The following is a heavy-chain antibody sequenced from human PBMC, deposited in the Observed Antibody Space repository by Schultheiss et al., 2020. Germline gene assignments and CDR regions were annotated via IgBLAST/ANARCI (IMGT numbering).Heavy chain of an antibody. D-gene: IGHD6-19*01. Sequence: GGSLRLSCAASGFTFSSYSMNWVRQAPGKGLEWVAVISYDGSNKYYADSVKGRFTISRDNSKNTLYLQMNSLRAEDTAVYYCARAPGGYSSGWKDYWGQGTLVTGSS. J-gene: IGHJ4*02. CDR3: ARAPGGYSSGWKDY. CDR1: GFTFSSYS. CDR2: ISYDGSNK. V-gene: IGHV3-30*03.